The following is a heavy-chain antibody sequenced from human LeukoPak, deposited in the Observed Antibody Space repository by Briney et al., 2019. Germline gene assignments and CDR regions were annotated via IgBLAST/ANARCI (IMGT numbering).Heavy chain of an antibody. CDR3: AELGITMIGGV. CDR2: IKQDGSEK. V-gene: IGHV3-7*01. J-gene: IGHJ6*04. D-gene: IGHD3-10*02. Sequence: GGSLRLSCAASGFTFSSYWMSWVRQAPGKGLEWVANIKQDGSEKYYVDSVKGRFTISRDNAKNSVYLQMNSLRAEDTAVYYCAELGITMIGGVWGKGTTVTISS. CDR1: GFTFSSYW.